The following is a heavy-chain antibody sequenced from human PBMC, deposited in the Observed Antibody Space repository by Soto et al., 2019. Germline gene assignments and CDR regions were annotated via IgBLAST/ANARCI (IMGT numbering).Heavy chain of an antibody. CDR1: GFTLSGSA. Sequence: EVQLVESGGGLVQPGGSLKLSCVASGFTLSGSAMHWVRQASGKGLEWVGRIRSKANNYATTYAASVKGRFTISRDDSESTAYLQMSSLKTEDTAVYYCLFAVPVAPSGVTEYFDYWGQGTLVTVSS. D-gene: IGHD2-2*01. CDR2: IRSKANNYAT. CDR3: LFAVPVAPSGVTEYFDY. V-gene: IGHV3-73*01. J-gene: IGHJ4*02.